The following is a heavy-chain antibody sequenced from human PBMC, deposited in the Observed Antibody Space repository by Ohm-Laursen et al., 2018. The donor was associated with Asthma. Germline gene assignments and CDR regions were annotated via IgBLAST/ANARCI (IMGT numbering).Heavy chain of an antibody. V-gene: IGHV3-30-3*01. CDR2: GGSYYDGGLK. CDR1: GFTFRSYA. J-gene: IGHJ4*02. Sequence: SLRLSCAASGFTFRSYAMHWVRQAPGKGLEWVAVGGSYYDGGLKYYADSVNGRFTVSRDDSKNTLYLQMNSLRAEDTAVYYCAREDSSGYYWDYWGQGTLVTVSS. CDR3: AREDSSGYYWDY. D-gene: IGHD3-22*01.